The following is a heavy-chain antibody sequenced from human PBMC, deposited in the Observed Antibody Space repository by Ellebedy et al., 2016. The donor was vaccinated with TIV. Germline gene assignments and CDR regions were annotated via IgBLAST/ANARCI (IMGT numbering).Heavy chain of an antibody. CDR1: GFTVSSKY. D-gene: IGHD7-27*01. J-gene: IGHJ3*02. CDR2: IGTAGDP. Sequence: GESLKISCAASGFTVSSKYMSWVRQATGKGLEWVSAIGTAGDPYYPGSVKGRFTISRENAKNSLYLQMNSLRAGDTAVYYCARAGESHAFDIWGQGTMVTVSS. CDR3: ARAGESHAFDI. V-gene: IGHV3-13*05.